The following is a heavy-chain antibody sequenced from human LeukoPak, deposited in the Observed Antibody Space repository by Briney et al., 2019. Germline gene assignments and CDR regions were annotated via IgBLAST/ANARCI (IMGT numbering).Heavy chain of an antibody. V-gene: IGHV1-2*02. D-gene: IGHD2-2*01. Sequence: ASVKVSCKASGYTFTGYYMHWVRQAPGQGLEWRGWINPNSGGTNYAQKFQGRVTMTRDTSISTAYMELSRLRSDDTAVYYCARGYCSSTSCYLFDYWGQGTLVTVSS. CDR1: GYTFTGYY. CDR3: ARGYCSSTSCYLFDY. CDR2: INPNSGGT. J-gene: IGHJ4*02.